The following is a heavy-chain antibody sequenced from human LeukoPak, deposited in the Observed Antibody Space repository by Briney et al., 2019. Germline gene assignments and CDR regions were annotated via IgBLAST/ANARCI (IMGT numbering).Heavy chain of an antibody. J-gene: IGHJ4*02. Sequence: GASVKVSCKTSGYTFTGYYMHWVRQAPGQGLEWMGWINPNSGGTNYAQKFQGRVTMTRDTSISTAYMELSRLRSDDTAVYYCARDRIVGATDPCGYWGQGTLVTVSS. D-gene: IGHD1-26*01. CDR1: GYTFTGYY. CDR2: INPNSGGT. CDR3: ARDRIVGATDPCGY. V-gene: IGHV1-2*02.